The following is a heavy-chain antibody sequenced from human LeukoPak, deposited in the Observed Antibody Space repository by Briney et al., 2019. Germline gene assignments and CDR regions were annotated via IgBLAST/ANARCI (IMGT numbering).Heavy chain of an antibody. CDR3: ARGRPRAPYYYDSSGFMDV. V-gene: IGHV1-2*04. J-gene: IGHJ6*02. CDR2: INPNSGGT. CDR1: GYTFTGYY. D-gene: IGHD3-22*01. Sequence: ASVKVSCKASGYTFTGYYMHWVRQAPGQGLEWMGWINPNSGGTNYAQKFQGWVTMTRDTSISTAYMELSRLRSDDTAVYYCARGRPRAPYYYDSSGFMDVWGQGTTVTVSS.